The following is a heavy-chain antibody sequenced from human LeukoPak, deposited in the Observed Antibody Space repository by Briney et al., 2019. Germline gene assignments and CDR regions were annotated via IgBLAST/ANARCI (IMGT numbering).Heavy chain of an antibody. Sequence: SETLSLTCAVYGESFSGYYCTWIRQPPGKGLEWIGQINHSGSTNYNPSLKSRVTISVATSKNQFSLRLNSVTAADTAVYYCARRGTIGTTTVDYWGQGTPVTVSS. CDR1: GESFSGYY. V-gene: IGHV4-34*01. CDR2: INHSGST. D-gene: IGHD1-1*01. J-gene: IGHJ4*02. CDR3: ARRGTIGTTTVDY.